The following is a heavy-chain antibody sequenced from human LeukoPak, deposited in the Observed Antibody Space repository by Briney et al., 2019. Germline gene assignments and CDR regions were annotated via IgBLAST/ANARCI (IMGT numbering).Heavy chain of an antibody. Sequence: SETLSLTCTVSGGSIRSYYWSWIRQPPGKGLEWIGYIYYSGSTNYNPSLRSRVTISVDTSKNQFSLKLSSVTAADTAVYYCARGSGVGYYYYYMDVWGKGTTVTVSS. CDR3: ARGSGVGYYYYYMDV. CDR2: IYYSGST. CDR1: GGSIRSYY. D-gene: IGHD3-3*01. V-gene: IGHV4-59*01. J-gene: IGHJ6*03.